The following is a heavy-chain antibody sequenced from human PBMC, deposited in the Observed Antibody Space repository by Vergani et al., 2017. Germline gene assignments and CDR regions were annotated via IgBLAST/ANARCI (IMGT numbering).Heavy chain of an antibody. V-gene: IGHV4-61*02. CDR2: IHTSVST. Sequence: QVQLQESGPGLVKPSHTLSLPCTVSGGPINSHNYYWSWIRQPAGKGLEWIGRIHTSVSTNYNPSLKSRVTMSEDTSKNHFSLNLTSVTAADTAVYFCAGGSCLGGSCYRPLFDYWGQGILVTVSS. CDR3: AGGSCLGGSCYRPLFDY. J-gene: IGHJ4*02. D-gene: IGHD2-15*01. CDR1: GGPINSHNYY.